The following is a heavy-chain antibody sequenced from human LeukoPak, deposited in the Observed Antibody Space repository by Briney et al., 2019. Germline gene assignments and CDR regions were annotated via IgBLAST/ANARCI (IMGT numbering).Heavy chain of an antibody. CDR1: GGSISSYY. D-gene: IGHD4-11*01. Sequence: TSETLSLTCTVSGGSISSYYWSWLRQPPGKGLEWIGYIYYSGSTNYNPSLKSRVTISVDTSKNQFSLKLSSVTAADTAVYYCARISTVTRRFDYWGQGTLVTVSS. CDR2: IYYSGST. CDR3: ARISTVTRRFDY. J-gene: IGHJ4*02. V-gene: IGHV4-59*08.